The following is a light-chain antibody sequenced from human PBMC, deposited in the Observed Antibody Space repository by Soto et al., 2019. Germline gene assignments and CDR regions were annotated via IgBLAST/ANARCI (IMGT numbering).Light chain of an antibody. CDR1: SSNIGSNT. CDR3: AAWYDSLNGYV. V-gene: IGLV1-44*01. CDR2: SNN. Sequence: QSVLTQPPSASGTPGQRVTISCSGSSSNIGSNTVNWYQQLPVTAPKLLIYSNNQRPSGVPDRFSGSKSGTSASLAISGLQSEDEADYYCAAWYDSLNGYVFGTGTKLTVL. J-gene: IGLJ1*01.